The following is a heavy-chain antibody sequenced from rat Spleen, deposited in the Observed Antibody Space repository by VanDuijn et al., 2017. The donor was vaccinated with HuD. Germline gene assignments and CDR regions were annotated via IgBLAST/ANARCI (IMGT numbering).Heavy chain of an antibody. D-gene: IGHD5-1*01. CDR3: TTGSS. J-gene: IGHJ2*01. Sequence: VQLVESGGGLVQPKESLKISCAASGFTFSNAAMYWVRQAPGKGLEWVARIRTKPNNYATYYADSVKGRFTISRDDSKSMVYLQMDNLKTEDTAMYYCTTGSSWGQGVMVTVSS. CDR2: IRTKPNNYAT. V-gene: IGHV10-5*01. CDR1: GFTFSNAA.